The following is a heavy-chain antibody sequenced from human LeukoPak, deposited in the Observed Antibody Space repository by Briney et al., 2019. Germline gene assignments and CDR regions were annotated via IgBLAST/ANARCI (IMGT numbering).Heavy chain of an antibody. CDR3: AKDSGRWLQLFDY. Sequence: GGSLRLSCAASGFTFSSYAMHWVRQAPGKGLEWVAVIWYDGSNKYYADSVKGRFTISRDNSKNTLYLQMNSLRAEDTAVYYCAKDSGRWLQLFDYWGQGTLVTVSS. CDR2: IWYDGSNK. V-gene: IGHV3-33*06. CDR1: GFTFSSYA. D-gene: IGHD5-24*01. J-gene: IGHJ4*02.